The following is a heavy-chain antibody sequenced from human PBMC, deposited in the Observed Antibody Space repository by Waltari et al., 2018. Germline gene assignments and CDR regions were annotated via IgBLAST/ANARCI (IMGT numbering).Heavy chain of an antibody. V-gene: IGHV4-39*01. D-gene: IGHD6-19*01. CDR3: ARRAWGSGWSY. CDR2: IFYNGSP. J-gene: IGHJ4*02. CDR1: GGSNSSISNYY. Sequence: QLQLPESGPGLVKPSETLSLTCTVPGGSNSSISNYYWSWNRQPPGKGLEWIGSIFYNGSPYYNPSLKSRVTISVDTSKNQFSLKLSSVTAADTVVYYCARRAWGSGWSYWGQGTLVAVSS.